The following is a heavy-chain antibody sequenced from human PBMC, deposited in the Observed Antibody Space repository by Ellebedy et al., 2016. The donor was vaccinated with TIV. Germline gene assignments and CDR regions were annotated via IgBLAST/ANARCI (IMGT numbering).Heavy chain of an antibody. V-gene: IGHV3-53*04. CDR1: GFIVSTNH. CDR2: GYT. Sequence: GESLKISCTASGFIVSTNHMSWVRQAPGKGLEWVGGYTNYADSVKGRFTISTHNSRNTLYLQMTNLRTGDTAVYYCAKGSFPFGDKYDRIYSFQYWGQGTLVTVSS. D-gene: IGHD2/OR15-2a*01. CDR3: AKGSFPFGDKYDRIYSFQY. J-gene: IGHJ4*02.